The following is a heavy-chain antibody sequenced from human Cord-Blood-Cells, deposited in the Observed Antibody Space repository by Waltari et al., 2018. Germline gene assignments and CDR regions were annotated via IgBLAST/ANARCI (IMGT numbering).Heavy chain of an antibody. J-gene: IGHJ5*02. CDR1: GGTFSSYA. CDR2: IIPIFGTA. D-gene: IGHD1-20*01. CDR3: ARTTGSYRYNWNDNWFDP. Sequence: QVQLVQSGAEVKKPGSSVKVSCKASGGTFSSYAISWVRQAPGPGLEWMGGIIPIFGTANYAQKYQGRVTITADESTSTAYMELSSLRSEDTAVYYCARTTGSYRYNWNDNWFDPWGQGTLVTVSS. V-gene: IGHV1-69*01.